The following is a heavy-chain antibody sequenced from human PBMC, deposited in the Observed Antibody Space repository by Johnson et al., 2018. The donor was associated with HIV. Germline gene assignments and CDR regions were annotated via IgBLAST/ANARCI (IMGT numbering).Heavy chain of an antibody. V-gene: IGHV3-23*04. CDR3: AKDRSVAALYDAFDV. J-gene: IGHJ3*01. CDR1: GFTFGSYD. D-gene: IGHD6-19*01. Sequence: VLLVASGGGLVQPGGSLRLSCAASGFTFGSYDMSWVRQAPGKGLEWVSSITMGGGSTHYTDSVMGRFTISRDNSKNIFYLQMNSLRAEDTAIYYCAKDRSVAALYDAFDVGGQGTKFTVSS. CDR2: ITMGGGST.